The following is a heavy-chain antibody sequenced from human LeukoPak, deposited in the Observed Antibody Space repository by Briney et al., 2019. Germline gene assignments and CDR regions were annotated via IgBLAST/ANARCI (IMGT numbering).Heavy chain of an antibody. D-gene: IGHD1-1*01. CDR3: ARGGTAKPWWFDP. CDR1: GGSISSGSYY. J-gene: IGHJ5*02. V-gene: IGHV4-61*02. CDR2: IYTSGST. Sequence: SETLSLTCTVSGGSISSGSYYWSWIRQPAGKGLEWIGRIYTSGSTNYNPSLKSRVTISVYTSKNQFSLKLSSVTAADTAVYYCARGGTAKPWWFDPWGQGTLVTVSS.